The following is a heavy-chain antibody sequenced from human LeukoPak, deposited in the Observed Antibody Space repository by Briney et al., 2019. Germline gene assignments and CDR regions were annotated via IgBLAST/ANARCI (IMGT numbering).Heavy chain of an antibody. CDR2: ISYDGSNK. Sequence: GGSLRLSCAASGFTFSSYGMHWVRQAPGKGLEWVAVISYDGSNKYYADSVKGRFTISRDNAKNSLYLQMNSLRAEDMALYYCAKAGDYGGDSLGYFDYWGQGTLVTVSS. D-gene: IGHD4-23*01. CDR1: GFTFSSYG. V-gene: IGHV3-30*18. J-gene: IGHJ4*02. CDR3: AKAGDYGGDSLGYFDY.